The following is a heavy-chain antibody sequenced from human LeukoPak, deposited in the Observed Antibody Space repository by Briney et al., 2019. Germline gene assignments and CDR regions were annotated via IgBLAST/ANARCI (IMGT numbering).Heavy chain of an antibody. J-gene: IGHJ3*02. V-gene: IGHV3-23*01. CDR1: GFTFSSYG. CDR3: AKLLLRAFDI. CDR2: ISGSGGST. Sequence: PGGSLRLSCAASGFTFSSYGMSWVRQAPGKGLEWVSVISGSGGSTYYADSVKGRFTISGDNSKNTLYLQMNSLRAEDTAVYYCAKLLLRAFDIWGQGTMVTVSS. D-gene: IGHD2/OR15-2a*01.